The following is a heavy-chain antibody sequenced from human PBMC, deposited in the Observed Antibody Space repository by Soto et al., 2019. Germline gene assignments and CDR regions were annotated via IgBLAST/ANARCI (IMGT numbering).Heavy chain of an antibody. Sequence: QVQLVRSGAETKKPGASVRVSCKTSGYTFTYFYIHWVRLVPGQGLEWMGWINPKNGGTSHAQKFQGRVTMTRDTSISTVYMELNSLTSDDRGIYYCARRDSSGSFDFWGQGTLVTVSS. CDR3: ARRDSSGSFDF. CDR1: GYTFTYFY. CDR2: INPKNGGT. J-gene: IGHJ4*02. V-gene: IGHV1-2*02. D-gene: IGHD5-18*01.